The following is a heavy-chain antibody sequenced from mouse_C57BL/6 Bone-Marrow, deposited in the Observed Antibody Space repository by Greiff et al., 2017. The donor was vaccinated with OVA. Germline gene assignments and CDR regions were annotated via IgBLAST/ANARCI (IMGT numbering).Heavy chain of an antibody. D-gene: IGHD6-1*01. J-gene: IGHJ2*01. V-gene: IGHV1-81*01. Sequence: VQRVESGAELARPGASVKLSCKASGYTFTSYGISWVKQRTGQGLEWIGEIYPRSGNTYYNEKFKGKATLTADKSSSTAYMELRSLTSEDSAVYFCARYTSFESRGQGTTLTVSS. CDR1: GYTFTSYG. CDR2: IYPRSGNT. CDR3: ARYTSFES.